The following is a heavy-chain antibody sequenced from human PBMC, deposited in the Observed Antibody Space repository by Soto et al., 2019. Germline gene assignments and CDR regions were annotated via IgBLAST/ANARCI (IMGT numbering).Heavy chain of an antibody. Sequence: GGSLRLSCAASGFTFSSYDMNWGRQAPGKGLEWVSYISSSGSTIYYADSVKGRFTISRDNAKNSLYLQMNSLRAEDTAVYYCARDGYCSGGSCYSMNFQHCGQGTLVTVSS. CDR3: ARDGYCSGGSCYSMNFQH. D-gene: IGHD2-15*01. V-gene: IGHV3-48*03. J-gene: IGHJ1*01. CDR2: ISSSGSTI. CDR1: GFTFSSYD.